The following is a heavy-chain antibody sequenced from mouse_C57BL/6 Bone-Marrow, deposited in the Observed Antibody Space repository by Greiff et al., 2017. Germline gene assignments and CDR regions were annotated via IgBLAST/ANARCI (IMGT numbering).Heavy chain of an antibody. Sequence: VKLMESGPGLVQPSQCLSITCTVSGFSLTSYGVHWVRQSPGKGLEWLGVIWSGGSTDYNAAFISRLSISKDNSKSQVFFKIHSLQADDTAIYYCAREGLRRGVVYFDYWGQGTTLTVSS. CDR2: IWSGGST. V-gene: IGHV2-2*01. CDR1: GFSLTSYG. D-gene: IGHD2-4*01. CDR3: AREGLRRGVVYFDY. J-gene: IGHJ2*01.